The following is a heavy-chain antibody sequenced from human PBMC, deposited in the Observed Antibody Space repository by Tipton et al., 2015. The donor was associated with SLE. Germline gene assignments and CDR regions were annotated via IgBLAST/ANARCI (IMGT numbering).Heavy chain of an antibody. J-gene: IGHJ5*02. D-gene: IGHD2-15*01. CDR1: GASISSYY. V-gene: IGHV4-59*12. CDR3: ARDQASDFVVVSLVNNWFDP. Sequence: TLSLTCNVSGASISSYYWSWIRQTPGKGLEWIGYRYYSGSTNYNPSLKSRVTISVDTSMHQFSLKLSSVTAADTAVYYCARDQASDFVVVSLVNNWFDPWGQGTLVTVSS. CDR2: RYYSGST.